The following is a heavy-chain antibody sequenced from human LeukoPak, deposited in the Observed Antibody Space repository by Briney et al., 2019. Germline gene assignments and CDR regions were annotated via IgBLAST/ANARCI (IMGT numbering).Heavy chain of an antibody. J-gene: IGHJ4*02. CDR2: INHSGST. D-gene: IGHD3-22*01. CDR3: ARAPHAPGAYDSSGYAVDY. Sequence: PSETLSLTCAVYGGSLSGYYWSWIRQPPGKGLEWIGEINHSGSTNYNPSLKSRVTISVDTSKNQFSLKLSSVTAADTAVYYCARAPHAPGAYDSSGYAVDYWGQGTLVTVSS. V-gene: IGHV4-34*01. CDR1: GGSLSGYY.